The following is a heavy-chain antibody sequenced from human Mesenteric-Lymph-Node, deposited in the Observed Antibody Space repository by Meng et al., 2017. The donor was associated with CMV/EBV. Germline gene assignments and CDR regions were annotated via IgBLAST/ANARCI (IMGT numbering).Heavy chain of an antibody. CDR3: VRVSDYYGSGSFYDHYGMDV. V-gene: IGHV3-48*04. CDR1: GFTFSRYP. D-gene: IGHD3-10*01. Sequence: GESLKISCAASGFTFSRYPMNWVRQAPGKGLEWVSYVTSSGSTINYADSVKGRFTISRDNAKNSLYLQMSSLRAEDTAVYYCVRVSDYYGSGSFYDHYGMDVWRQGTTVTVSS. J-gene: IGHJ6*02. CDR2: VTSSGSTI.